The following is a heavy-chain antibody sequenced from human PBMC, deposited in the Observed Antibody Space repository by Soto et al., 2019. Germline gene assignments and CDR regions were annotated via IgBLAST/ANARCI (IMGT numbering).Heavy chain of an antibody. CDR2: ISYDGNDK. V-gene: IGHV3-30-3*01. Sequence: QVHLVESGGGVVLPARSLRLSCVASGFIFNSYGFHWVRQAPGRGLEWVAAISYDGNDKNYADSVKGRFTISRDNSNNTPFLQMDSLKPEDTALYYCARDAEYSSVFDYWGQGSLVTVSS. D-gene: IGHD6-6*01. J-gene: IGHJ4*02. CDR3: ARDAEYSSVFDY. CDR1: GFIFNSYG.